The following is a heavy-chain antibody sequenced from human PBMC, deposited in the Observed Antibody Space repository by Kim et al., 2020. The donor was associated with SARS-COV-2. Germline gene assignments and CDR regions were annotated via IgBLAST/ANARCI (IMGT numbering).Heavy chain of an antibody. V-gene: IGHV4-31*02. D-gene: IGHD3-9*01. CDR3: AREYILTGYGRSAFDI. Sequence: PSLKSRVTISVDTSTDQFSLKLSSVTAADTAVYYCAREYILTGYGRSAFDIWGQGTMVTVSS. J-gene: IGHJ3*02.